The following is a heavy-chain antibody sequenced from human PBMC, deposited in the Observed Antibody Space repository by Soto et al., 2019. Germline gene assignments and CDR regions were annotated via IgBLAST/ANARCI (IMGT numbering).Heavy chain of an antibody. CDR3: AKQGPDY. CDR1: GFTFSSYG. J-gene: IGHJ4*02. V-gene: IGHV3-30*18. Sequence: GGALRVSCAASGFTFSSYGMHWVRQAPGKGLEWVAVISYDGSNKYYADSVKGRFTVSRDNSKNTLYLQMNSLRAEDTAVYYCAKQGPDYWGQGTLVTVSS. CDR2: ISYDGSNK.